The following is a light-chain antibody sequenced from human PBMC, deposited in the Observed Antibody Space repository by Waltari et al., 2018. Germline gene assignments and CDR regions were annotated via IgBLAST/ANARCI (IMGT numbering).Light chain of an antibody. CDR3: GTWDYSLSVYV. Sequence: QPVLTQPPSASAAPGQRVTIPCSGTSSNLGNRYASWYEPFPGTAPNPLIYANSKRPPGIPDRFSGSKSGTSATLGITGLQAGDEADFFCGTWDYSLSVYVFGTGTKVTVL. V-gene: IGLV1-51*01. CDR1: SSNLGNRY. CDR2: ANS. J-gene: IGLJ1*01.